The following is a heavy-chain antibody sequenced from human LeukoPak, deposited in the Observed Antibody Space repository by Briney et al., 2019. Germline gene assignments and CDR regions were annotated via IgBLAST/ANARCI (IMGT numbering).Heavy chain of an antibody. CDR2: INPSGGST. J-gene: IGHJ1*01. V-gene: IGHV1-46*01. CDR3: ARARGTSSWDTGVFQH. D-gene: IGHD6-13*01. CDR1: GYTFTSYY. Sequence: GASVKVSCEASGYTFTSYYMHWVRQAPGQGLEWMGIINPSGGSTSYAQKFQGRVTMTRDTSTSTVYMELSSLRSEDTAVYYCARARGTSSWDTGVFQHWGQGTLVTVSS.